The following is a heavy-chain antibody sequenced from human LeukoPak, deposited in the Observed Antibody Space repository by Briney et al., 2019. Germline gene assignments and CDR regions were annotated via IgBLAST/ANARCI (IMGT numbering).Heavy chain of an antibody. CDR1: GFTFSGFW. D-gene: IGHD6-13*01. CDR3: AKDIEWEGVAAAGFDY. V-gene: IGHV3-7*03. J-gene: IGHJ4*02. CDR2: INSDGSEG. Sequence: GGSLRLSCAVSGFTFSGFWMSWSRQAPGEGLEWVASINSDGSEGYYADVVKGRFTISRDNAKNSLYLQMNSLRAEDTALYYCAKDIEWEGVAAAGFDYWGQGTLVTVSS.